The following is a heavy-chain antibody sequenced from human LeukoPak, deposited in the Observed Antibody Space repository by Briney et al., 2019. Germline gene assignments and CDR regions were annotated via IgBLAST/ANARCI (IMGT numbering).Heavy chain of an antibody. CDR3: ARESSSSWRDFDY. Sequence: GGSLRLSCAATGFTFSSYSMNWVRQAPGKGLEWVSYISSSSSTIYYADSVKGRFTISRDNAKNSLYLQMNSLRAEDTAVYYCARESSSSWRDFDYWGQGTLVTVSS. D-gene: IGHD6-13*01. CDR1: GFTFSSYS. J-gene: IGHJ4*02. V-gene: IGHV3-48*01. CDR2: ISSSSSTI.